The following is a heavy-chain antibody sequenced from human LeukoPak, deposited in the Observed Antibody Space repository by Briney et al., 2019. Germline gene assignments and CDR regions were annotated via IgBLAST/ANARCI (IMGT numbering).Heavy chain of an antibody. J-gene: IGHJ4*02. CDR3: ARDRGYKSFDY. D-gene: IGHD3-10*01. CDR1: GFTFSSHW. V-gene: IGHV3-7*04. Sequence: PGGSLRLSCAASGFTFSSHWMSWVRQAPGKGLEWVASMNQDGGDIYYVDSVKGRFTVSRDNAKNSLFLQMHSLRADDTAVYYCARDRGYKSFDYWGQGALVTVSS. CDR2: MNQDGGDI.